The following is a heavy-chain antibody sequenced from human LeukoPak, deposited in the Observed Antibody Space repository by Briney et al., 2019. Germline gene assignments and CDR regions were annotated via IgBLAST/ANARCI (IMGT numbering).Heavy chain of an antibody. Sequence: SETLSLTCAVYGGSFSGYYWSWIRQLPGKGLEWIGEINHSGSTNYNPSLKSRVTISVDTSKNQFSLKLSSVTAADTAVYYCAGRLRYSGYVFDYWGQGTLVTVSS. CDR2: INHSGST. CDR3: AGRLRYSGYVFDY. CDR1: GGSFSGYY. V-gene: IGHV4-34*01. D-gene: IGHD5-12*01. J-gene: IGHJ4*02.